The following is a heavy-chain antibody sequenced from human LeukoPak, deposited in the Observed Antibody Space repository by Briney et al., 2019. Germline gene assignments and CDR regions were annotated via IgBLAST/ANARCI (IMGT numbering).Heavy chain of an antibody. CDR2: INSDGRST. D-gene: IGHD4-23*01. J-gene: IGHJ4*02. CDR1: GITFSSYW. CDR3: ARSAYPGNSVIED. Sequence: GGFLRLSCAGSGITFSSYWMHWVRQAPGKGLVWVSRINSDGRSTNYADSVEGRFTISRDNAKNTLYLQMNSLRAEDTAVYYCARSAYPGNSVIEDWGRGTLVTVSS. V-gene: IGHV3-74*01.